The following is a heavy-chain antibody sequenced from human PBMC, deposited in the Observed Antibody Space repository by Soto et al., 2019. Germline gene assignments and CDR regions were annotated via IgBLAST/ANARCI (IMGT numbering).Heavy chain of an antibody. CDR1: GGSISSGGYY. D-gene: IGHD6-19*01. CDR2: IYYSGST. V-gene: IGHV4-31*03. Sequence: SETLSLTCTVSGGSISSGGYYWSWIRQHPGKGLEWIGYIYYSGSTYYNPSLKSRVTISVDTSKNQFSLKLSSVTAADTAVYYCARGRYSSGWYEHWGQGTLVTVSS. CDR3: ARGRYSSGWYEH. J-gene: IGHJ5*02.